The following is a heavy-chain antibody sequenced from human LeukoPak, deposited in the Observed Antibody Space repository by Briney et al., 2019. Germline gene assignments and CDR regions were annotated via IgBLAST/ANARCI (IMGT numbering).Heavy chain of an antibody. CDR1: GFTFSTYA. J-gene: IGHJ4*02. CDR2: IINSGGST. D-gene: IGHD1-26*01. CDR3: AREVGATRAYYDY. Sequence: GGSLRLSCAASGFTFSTYAMSWVRQAPGKGLEYVSCIINSGGSTYYANSVKGRFTISRDNSKNSLYLQMDSLSADDTAVYYCAREVGATRAYYDYWGQGTLVTVAS. V-gene: IGHV3-23*01.